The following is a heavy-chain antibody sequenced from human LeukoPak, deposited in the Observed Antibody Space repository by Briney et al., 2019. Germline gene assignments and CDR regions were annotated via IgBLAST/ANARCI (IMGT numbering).Heavy chain of an antibody. CDR2: INQDGSEK. J-gene: IGHJ5*02. V-gene: IGHV3-7*02. Sequence: GGSLRLSCAASGFTFSSYWMTWVRQAPGQGLEWVASINQDGSEKYYVDSVKGRFTISRDNAKNSLYLQMNSLRAEDTAVYYCARGCLKSDGLCWFDPWGQGTLVTVSS. D-gene: IGHD2-15*01. CDR1: GFTFSSYW. CDR3: ARGCLKSDGLCWFDP.